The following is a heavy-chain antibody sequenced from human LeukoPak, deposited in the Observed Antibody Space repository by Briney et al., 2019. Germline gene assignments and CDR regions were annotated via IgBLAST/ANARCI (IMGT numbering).Heavy chain of an antibody. D-gene: IGHD3-3*01. J-gene: IGHJ5*02. Sequence: SETLSPTCTVSGGSISSYYWSWIRQPPGKGLEWIGYIYYSGSTNYNPSLKSRVTISVDTSKNQFSLKLSSVTAADTAVYYCARSGITIFGVVTMNWFDPWGQGTLVTVSS. V-gene: IGHV4-59*01. CDR2: IYYSGST. CDR1: GGSISSYY. CDR3: ARSGITIFGVVTMNWFDP.